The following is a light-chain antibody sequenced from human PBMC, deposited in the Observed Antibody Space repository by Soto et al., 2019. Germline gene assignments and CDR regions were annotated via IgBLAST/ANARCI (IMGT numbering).Light chain of an antibody. CDR2: GAS. J-gene: IGKJ1*01. Sequence: ESVLTQPPGPLSLSPGEIATLSCRASQSVSSSYLAWYQQKPGQAPRLLIYGASSRATGIPDRFSGSGSGTDLTLTISRLEHEDVAVYYCQQYGSSPRAFGQGTKVEIK. CDR1: QSVSSSY. CDR3: QQYGSSPRA. V-gene: IGKV3-20*01.